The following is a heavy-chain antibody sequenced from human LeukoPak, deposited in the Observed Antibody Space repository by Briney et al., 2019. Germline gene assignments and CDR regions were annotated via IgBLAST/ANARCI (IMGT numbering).Heavy chain of an antibody. V-gene: IGHV3-30*04. CDR1: GFTFSSYA. Sequence: PGGSLRLSCAASGFTFSSYAMHWVRQAPGKGLEWVAVISYDGSNKYYADSVKGRFTISRDNSENTLYLQMNSLRAEDTAVYYCAVVVDDAFDIWGQGTMVTVSS. CDR2: ISYDGSNK. J-gene: IGHJ3*02. CDR3: AVVVDDAFDI. D-gene: IGHD3-22*01.